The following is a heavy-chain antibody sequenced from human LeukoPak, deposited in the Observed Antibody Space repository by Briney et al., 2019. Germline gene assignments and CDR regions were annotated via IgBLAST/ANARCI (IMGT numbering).Heavy chain of an antibody. CDR2: ISAYNGNT. J-gene: IGHJ4*02. D-gene: IGHD5-18*01. CDR1: GYTFTSYG. Sequence: ASVKVSCKASGYTFTSYGISWVRQAPGQGLEWMGWISAYNGNTNYAQKLQGRVTMTTDTYTNTAYMELRSLRSDDTAVYYCARGEPDTAMVPGNYWGQGTLVTVSS. V-gene: IGHV1-18*04. CDR3: ARGEPDTAMVPGNY.